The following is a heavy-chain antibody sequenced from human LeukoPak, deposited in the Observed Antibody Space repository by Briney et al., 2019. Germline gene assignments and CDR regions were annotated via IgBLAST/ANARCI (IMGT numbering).Heavy chain of an antibody. CDR1: GYTFTSYY. CDR2: INPSGGST. CDR3: ARDWGSEGSSSWARPYYYMDV. D-gene: IGHD6-13*01. Sequence: ASVKVSCKASGYTFTSYYMHWVRQAPGQGLEWMGIINPSGGSTSYAQKFQGRVTMTRDTSTSTVYMELSSLRSEDTAVYYCARDWGSEGSSSWARPYYYMDVWGKGTTVTISS. V-gene: IGHV1-46*01. J-gene: IGHJ6*03.